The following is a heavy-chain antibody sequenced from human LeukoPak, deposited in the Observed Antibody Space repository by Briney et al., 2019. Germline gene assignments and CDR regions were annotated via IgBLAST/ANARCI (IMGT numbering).Heavy chain of an antibody. V-gene: IGHV1-69*04. CDR2: IIPILGIA. D-gene: IGHD2-2*01. CDR1: GGTFSSYA. CDR3: ARDCSSTSCYYGY. Sequence: SVKVSCKASGGTFSSYAISWVRQAPGQGLEWMGRIIPILGIANYAQKFQGRVTITADKSTGTAYMELSSLRSEDTAVYYCARDCSSTSCYYGYWGQGTLVTVSS. J-gene: IGHJ4*02.